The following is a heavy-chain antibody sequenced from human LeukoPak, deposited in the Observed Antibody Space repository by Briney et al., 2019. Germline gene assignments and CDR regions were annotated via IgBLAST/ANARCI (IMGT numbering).Heavy chain of an antibody. CDR1: GYSISSGYY. Sequence: SSETLSLTCAVSGYSISSGYYWGWIRQPPGKGLEWIGIIYHSGSTYYSPSLKSRVTISVDTSKNQFSLKLSSVTAADTAVYYCASALNYYYGMDVWGKGTTVTVSS. J-gene: IGHJ6*04. V-gene: IGHV4-38-2*01. CDR2: IYHSGST. CDR3: ASALNYYYGMDV.